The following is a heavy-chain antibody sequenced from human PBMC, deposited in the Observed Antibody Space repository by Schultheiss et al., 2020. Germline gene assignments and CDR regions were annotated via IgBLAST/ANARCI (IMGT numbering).Heavy chain of an antibody. V-gene: IGHV3-74*01. D-gene: IGHD3-3*01. Sequence: GGSLRLSCAASGLTFSSYWMHWVRQAPGKGLVWVSRINSDGSSTSYANSVKGRFTISRDNAKNTLYLQMNSLRPEDTAVYYCATDRPYEDLVFDKWGQGTLVTVSS. CDR3: ATDRPYEDLVFDK. CDR1: GLTFSSYW. J-gene: IGHJ4*02. CDR2: INSDGSST.